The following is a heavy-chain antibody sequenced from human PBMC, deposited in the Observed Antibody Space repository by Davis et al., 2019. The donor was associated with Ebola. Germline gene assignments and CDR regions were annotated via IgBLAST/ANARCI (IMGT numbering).Heavy chain of an antibody. Sequence: SVKVSCKASGYTFTSYAISWVRPAPGQGLEWMGGIIPIFGTANYAQKFQGRVTITADESTSTAYMELSSLRSEDTAVYYCAKATPGPGYDDAFDIWGQGTMVTVSS. CDR2: IIPIFGTA. CDR3: AKATPGPGYDDAFDI. CDR1: GYTFTSYA. V-gene: IGHV1-69*13. D-gene: IGHD5-12*01. J-gene: IGHJ3*02.